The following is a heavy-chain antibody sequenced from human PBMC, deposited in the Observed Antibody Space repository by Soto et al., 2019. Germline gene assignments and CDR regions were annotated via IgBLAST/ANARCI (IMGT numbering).Heavy chain of an antibody. CDR3: ATAGINSGWGHFDY. V-gene: IGHV3-72*01. Sequence: GGSLRLSCAASGFTFSDHYMDWVRQAPGKGLEWVGRIRNKGNSYTTEYAASVKGRFTISRDDSKNSLYLQMNSLKTEDTAVYYCATAGINSGWGHFDYWGQGTLVTVSS. CDR2: IRNKGNSYTT. J-gene: IGHJ4*02. D-gene: IGHD6-19*01. CDR1: GFTFSDHY.